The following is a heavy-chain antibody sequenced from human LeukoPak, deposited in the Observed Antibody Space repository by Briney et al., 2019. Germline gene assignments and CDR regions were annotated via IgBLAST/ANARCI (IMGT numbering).Heavy chain of an antibody. Sequence: SETLSLTCTVSGGSISSYYWSWIRQPAGKGLKWIGRIYTSGSTNYNPSLKSRVTMSVDTSKNQFSLKLSSVTAADTAVYYCAVRITMIVGAFDIWGQGTMVTVSS. V-gene: IGHV4-4*07. D-gene: IGHD3-22*01. CDR2: IYTSGST. J-gene: IGHJ3*02. CDR1: GGSISSYY. CDR3: AVRITMIVGAFDI.